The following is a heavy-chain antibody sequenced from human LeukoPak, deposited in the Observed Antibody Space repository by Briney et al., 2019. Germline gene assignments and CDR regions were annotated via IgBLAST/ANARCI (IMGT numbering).Heavy chain of an antibody. CDR1: GFTFSSYG. D-gene: IGHD5-12*01. CDR3: AKGGERGYSGYDYYYYMDV. V-gene: IGHV3-30*02. Sequence: TGGSLRLSCAASGFTFSSYGMHWVRQAPGKGLEWVAFIRYDGSNKYYADSVKGRFTISRDNSKNTLYLQMNSLRAEDTAVYYCAKGGERGYSGYDYYYYMDVWGKGTTVTISS. CDR2: IRYDGSNK. J-gene: IGHJ6*03.